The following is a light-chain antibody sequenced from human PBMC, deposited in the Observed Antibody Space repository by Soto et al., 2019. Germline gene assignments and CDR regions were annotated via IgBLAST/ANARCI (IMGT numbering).Light chain of an antibody. CDR2: DAS. Sequence: PLTQSPSSRSASVGDGVTITCRASQGISNALAWYQQKPGEAHKLLIYDASNLESGVPSRFSGSGSGTDFTLTISSLQPEDFATYYCQQFNIYPFTFGPGTRVDI. J-gene: IGKJ3*01. V-gene: IGKV1-13*02. CDR1: QGISNA. CDR3: QQFNIYPFT.